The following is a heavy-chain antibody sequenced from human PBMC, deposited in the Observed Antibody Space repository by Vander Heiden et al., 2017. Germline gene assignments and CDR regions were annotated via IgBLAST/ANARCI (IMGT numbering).Heavy chain of an antibody. CDR1: GGSISSSSYY. J-gene: IGHJ4*02. CDR2: IYYSGST. CDR3: ARAWDLVATPTPFDY. Sequence: QLQLQESGPGLVKPSETLSLTCTVSGGSISSSSYYWGWIRQPPGKGLEWIGSIYYSGSTYYNPSLKSRVTISVDTSKNQFSLKLSSVTAAGTAVYYCARAWDLVATPTPFDYWGQGTLVTVSS. D-gene: IGHD5-12*01. V-gene: IGHV4-39*01.